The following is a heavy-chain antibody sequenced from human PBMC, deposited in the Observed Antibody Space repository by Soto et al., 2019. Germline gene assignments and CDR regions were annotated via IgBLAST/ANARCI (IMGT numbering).Heavy chain of an antibody. J-gene: IGHJ6*02. V-gene: IGHV3-13*05. D-gene: IGHD6-13*01. Sequence: GGSLRLSCAASGFTFSSYDMHWVRQATGKGLEWVSAIGTAGDPYYPGYVKGRFTISRENAKNSLYLQMNSRRAGDTAVYYCASSPPPAAAGTVCMDVRGQGTTVTVSS. CDR1: GFTFSSYD. CDR2: IGTAGDP. CDR3: ASSPPPAAAGTVCMDV.